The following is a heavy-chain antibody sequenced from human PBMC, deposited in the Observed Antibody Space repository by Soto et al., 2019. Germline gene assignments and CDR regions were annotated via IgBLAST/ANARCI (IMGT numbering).Heavy chain of an antibody. CDR3: ARGGYSYGPLDAFDI. Sequence: ASVKVSCKASGYTFTSYGISWVRQAPGQGLEWMGWISAYNGNTNYAQKFQGRVTMTTDTSTSTAYMELRSLRSDDTAVYYCARGGYSYGPLDAFDIWGQGTMVTVSS. V-gene: IGHV1-18*01. CDR1: GYTFTSYG. D-gene: IGHD5-18*01. CDR2: ISAYNGNT. J-gene: IGHJ3*02.